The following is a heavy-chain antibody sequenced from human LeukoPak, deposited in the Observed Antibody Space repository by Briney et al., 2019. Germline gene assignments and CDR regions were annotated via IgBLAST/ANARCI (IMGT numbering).Heavy chain of an antibody. CDR3: AKSGNVVVVAATDY. CDR1: GFTFSSYA. J-gene: IGHJ4*02. Sequence: GGSLRLSCAASGFTFSSYAMSWIRQAPGKGLEWVSAISGSGGSTYYADSVKGRFTISRDNSKNTLYLQMNSLRAEDTAVYYCAKSGNVVVVAATDYWGQGTLVTVSS. CDR2: ISGSGGST. V-gene: IGHV3-23*01. D-gene: IGHD2-15*01.